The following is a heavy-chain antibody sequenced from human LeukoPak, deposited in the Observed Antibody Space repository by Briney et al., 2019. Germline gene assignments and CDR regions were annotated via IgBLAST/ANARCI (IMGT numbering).Heavy chain of an antibody. J-gene: IGHJ4*02. CDR1: GGSFSGYY. V-gene: IGHV4-34*01. CDR3: ARTRRYYYDSSGYHY. CDR2: INHSGST. Sequence: TSETLSLACAVYGGSFSGYYWSWIRQPPGEGLEWIGEINHSGSTNYNPSLKSRVTISVDTSKNQFSLKLSSVTAADTAVYYCARTRRYYYDSSGYHYWGQGTLVTVSS. D-gene: IGHD3-22*01.